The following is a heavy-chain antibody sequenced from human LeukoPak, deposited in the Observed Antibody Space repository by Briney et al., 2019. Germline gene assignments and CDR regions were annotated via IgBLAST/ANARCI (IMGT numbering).Heavy chain of an antibody. CDR3: ARLRGTVAFDY. D-gene: IGHD6-19*01. Sequence: GGSLRLSCAASGFTVSSNYMSWVRQAPGKGLEWVSVIYSGGRTYYADSVKGRFTISRDNSKNALYLQMSSLRAEDTAVYYCARLRGTVAFDYWGQGTLVTVSS. J-gene: IGHJ4*02. CDR1: GFTVSSNY. CDR2: IYSGGRT. V-gene: IGHV3-53*01.